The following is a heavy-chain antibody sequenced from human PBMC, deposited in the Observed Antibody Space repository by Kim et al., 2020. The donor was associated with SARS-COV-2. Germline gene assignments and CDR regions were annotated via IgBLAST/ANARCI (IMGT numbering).Heavy chain of an antibody. CDR2: IDPSDSYT. D-gene: IGHD3-10*01. J-gene: IGHJ5*02. V-gene: IGHV5-10-1*01. CDR1: GYSFTSYW. CDR3: ARLVGGGELYYFGWGYWFDP. Sequence: GESLKISCKGSGYSFTSYWISWVRQMPGKGLEWMGRIDPSDSYTNYSPSFQGHVTISADKSISTAYLQWSSLKASDTAMYYCARLVGGGELYYFGWGYWFDPRGQGTLVTVSS.